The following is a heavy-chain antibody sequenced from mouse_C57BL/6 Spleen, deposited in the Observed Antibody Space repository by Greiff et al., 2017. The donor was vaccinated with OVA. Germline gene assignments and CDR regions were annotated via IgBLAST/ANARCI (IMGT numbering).Heavy chain of an antibody. J-gene: IGHJ2*01. D-gene: IGHD4-1*01. CDR2: INPNNGGT. CDR1: GYTFTDYN. V-gene: IGHV1-18*01. CDR3: ARGGAGTTWGDY. Sequence: EVQVVESGPELVKPGASVKIPCKASGYTFTDYNMDWVKQSHGKSLEWIGDINPNNGGTIYNQKFKGKATLTVDQSSSTAYMELRSLTSEDTAVYYCARGGAGTTWGDYWGQGTTLTVSS.